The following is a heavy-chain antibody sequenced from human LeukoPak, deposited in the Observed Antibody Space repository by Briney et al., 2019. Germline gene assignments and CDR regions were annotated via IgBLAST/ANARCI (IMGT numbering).Heavy chain of an antibody. J-gene: IGHJ6*04. V-gene: IGHV4-59*01. Sequence: SETLSLTCTVSGGSISSYYWSWIRQPPGKGLEWIGYIYYSGSTNYNPSLTSRVTISVDTSKNQFSLKLSSVTAADTAVYYCARDGAIAAGENYYYYGMDVWGKGTTVTVSS. CDR2: IYYSGST. D-gene: IGHD6-25*01. CDR1: GGSISSYY. CDR3: ARDGAIAAGENYYYYGMDV.